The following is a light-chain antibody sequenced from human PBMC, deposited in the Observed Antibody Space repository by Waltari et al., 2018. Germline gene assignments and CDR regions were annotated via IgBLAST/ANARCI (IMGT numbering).Light chain of an antibody. Sequence: QSALTQTATVSGSPGQSITISCTGTSSDVGTYNLVSWYQQHPGKAPTLIIYDVNKRPSGVSNRFSGSKSGNTASLTISGLQAADEANYDCCSYAGSAITVFGGGTKVTVL. V-gene: IGLV2-23*02. J-gene: IGLJ2*01. CDR1: SSDVGTYNL. CDR3: CSYAGSAITV. CDR2: DVN.